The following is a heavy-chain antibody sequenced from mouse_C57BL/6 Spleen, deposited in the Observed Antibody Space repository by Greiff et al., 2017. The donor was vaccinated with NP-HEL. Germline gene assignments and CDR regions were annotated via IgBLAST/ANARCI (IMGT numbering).Heavy chain of an antibody. Sequence: EVQVVESGEGLVKPGGSLKHSCAASGFTFSSYAMSWVRQTPEKRLEWVAYISSGGDYIYYADTVKGRFTISRDNARNTLYLQMSSLKSEDTAMYYCTRDRVHYYAMDYWGQGTSVTVSS. J-gene: IGHJ4*01. D-gene: IGHD2-14*01. CDR2: ISSGGDYI. CDR3: TRDRVHYYAMDY. V-gene: IGHV5-9-1*02. CDR1: GFTFSSYA.